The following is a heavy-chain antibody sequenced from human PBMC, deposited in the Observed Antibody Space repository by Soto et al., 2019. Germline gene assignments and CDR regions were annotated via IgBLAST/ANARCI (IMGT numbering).Heavy chain of an antibody. Sequence: PGGSLRLSCAASGFTFSSYGMHWVRQAPGKGLEWVAVISYDGSNKYYADSVKGRFTISRDNSKNTLYLQMNSLRAEDTAVYYCAKSQVEWLRLYYYYYGMDVWGQGTTVTVSS. D-gene: IGHD5-12*01. J-gene: IGHJ6*02. V-gene: IGHV3-30*18. CDR3: AKSQVEWLRLYYYYYGMDV. CDR1: GFTFSSYG. CDR2: ISYDGSNK.